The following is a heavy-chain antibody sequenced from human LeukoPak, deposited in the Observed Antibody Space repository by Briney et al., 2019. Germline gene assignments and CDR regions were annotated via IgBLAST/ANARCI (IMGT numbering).Heavy chain of an antibody. D-gene: IGHD2-2*01. Sequence: ASVKVSCKASGYTFTSYGISWVRQAPGQGLEWMGWIYPKSGGTNYAQKFQRRVTMTRDTSINTAYMELSRLRSDDTAVYYCARVAVPAPIDYYYYYMDVWGKGTTVTVSS. J-gene: IGHJ6*03. CDR3: ARVAVPAPIDYYYYYMDV. V-gene: IGHV1-2*02. CDR2: IYPKSGGT. CDR1: GYTFTSYG.